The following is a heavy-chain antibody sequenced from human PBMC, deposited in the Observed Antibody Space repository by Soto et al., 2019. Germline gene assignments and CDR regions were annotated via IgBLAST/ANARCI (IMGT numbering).Heavy chain of an antibody. CDR1: GYSFSSYW. J-gene: IGHJ5*02. Sequence: EVQLVQSGAEVKKSGESLKISCQGSGYSFSSYWIGWVRQMPGKGLELMGIIYPADSDTRYSPSFQGQVTISADKSTTTAYLQWSSLMASDSAMYYCARLPMVRGSENDFDTWGQGTQVTVSS. D-gene: IGHD3-10*01. CDR3: ARLPMVRGSENDFDT. V-gene: IGHV5-51*01. CDR2: IYPADSDT.